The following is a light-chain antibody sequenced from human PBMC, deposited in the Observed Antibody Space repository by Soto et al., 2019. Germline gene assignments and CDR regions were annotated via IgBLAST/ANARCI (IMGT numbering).Light chain of an antibody. Sequence: EIVLTQSPGTLSLSPGERNTLSCRASQSVSSSYLAWYQQKPSQAPRLLIYGASSRATGIPDRFSGSGSGTDFTLTISRLEPEDFAVYYCQQYGSSPQWTFGQGTKVDIK. CDR3: QQYGSSPQWT. V-gene: IGKV3-20*01. CDR2: GAS. CDR1: QSVSSSY. J-gene: IGKJ1*01.